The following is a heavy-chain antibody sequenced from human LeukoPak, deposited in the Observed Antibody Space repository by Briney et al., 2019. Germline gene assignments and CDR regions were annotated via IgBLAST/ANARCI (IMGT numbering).Heavy chain of an antibody. CDR2: ISGSGDST. CDR3: TRTRGCSSTSCYADY. CDR1: GFTFSNYA. D-gene: IGHD2-2*01. J-gene: IGHJ4*02. V-gene: IGHV3-23*01. Sequence: GGSLRLSCAASGFTFSNYAMTWVRQAPVKGLEWVSGISGSGDSTYYADSVKGRFTISRDNSRNTLYLQMNSLRAEDTALYYCTRTRGCSSTSCYADYWGQGTLVTVSS.